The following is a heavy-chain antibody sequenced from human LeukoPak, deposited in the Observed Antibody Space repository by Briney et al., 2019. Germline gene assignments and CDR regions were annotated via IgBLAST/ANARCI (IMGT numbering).Heavy chain of an antibody. D-gene: IGHD2-15*01. J-gene: IGHJ5*02. CDR1: GGSISSSSYY. V-gene: IGHV4-39*01. CDR3: ARQQCNGGSCYSRAIWFDP. CDR2: IYYSGTT. Sequence: ASETLSLTCTVSGGSISSSSYYWGWIRQPPGKGLEWIGSIYYSGTTYYSPSLKSRVTISVHTSKNHFSLELSSVTAADTAVYYCARQQCNGGSCYSRAIWFDPWGQGTLVTVSS.